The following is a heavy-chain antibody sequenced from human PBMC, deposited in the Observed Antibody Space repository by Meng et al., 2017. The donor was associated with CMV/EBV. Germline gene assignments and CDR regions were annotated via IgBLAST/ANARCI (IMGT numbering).Heavy chain of an antibody. V-gene: IGHV3-33*06. D-gene: IGHD2-2*01. CDR3: AKDSREYQPYYYGMDV. CDR2: IWYDGSNK. J-gene: IGHJ6*02. Sequence: GGSLRLSCAASGFTFSSYGMHWVRQAPGKGLEWVAVIWYDGSNKYYADSVKGRFTISRDNSKNMLYLQMNSLRAEDTAVYYCAKDSREYQPYYYGMDVWGQGTTVPSP. CDR1: GFTFSSYG.